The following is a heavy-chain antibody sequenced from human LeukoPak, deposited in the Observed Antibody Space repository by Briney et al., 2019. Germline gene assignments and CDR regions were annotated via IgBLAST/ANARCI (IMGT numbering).Heavy chain of an antibody. CDR1: GFTFSSYS. J-gene: IGHJ3*02. D-gene: IGHD5-24*01. Sequence: GGSLRLSCAASGFTFSSYSMNWVRQAPGKGLEWVSSISSGSSYIYYADSVKGRFTISRDNAKNSLYLQMNSLRAEDTAVYYCARGSEFGWLQPEAFDIWGQGTMVTVSS. CDR3: ARGSEFGWLQPEAFDI. V-gene: IGHV3-21*01. CDR2: ISSGSSYI.